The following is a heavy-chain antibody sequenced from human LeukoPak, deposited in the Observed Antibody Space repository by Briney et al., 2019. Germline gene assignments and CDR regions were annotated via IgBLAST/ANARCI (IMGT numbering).Heavy chain of an antibody. CDR1: GGSISSGGYY. V-gene: IGHV4-30-2*01. J-gene: IGHJ6*03. D-gene: IGHD2-15*01. Sequence: SETLSLTCTVSGGSISSGGYYWSWIRQPPGKGLEWIGYIYHSGSTYYNPSLKSRVTISVDTSKNQFSLKLSSVTAADTAVYYCARRQAATLTPRKGYYYMDVWGKGTTVTVSS. CDR3: ARRQAATLTPRKGYYYMDV. CDR2: IYHSGST.